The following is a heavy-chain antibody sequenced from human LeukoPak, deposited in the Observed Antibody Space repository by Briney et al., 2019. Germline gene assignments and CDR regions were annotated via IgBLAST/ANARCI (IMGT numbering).Heavy chain of an antibody. V-gene: IGHV6-1*01. CDR2: TYYRSTWYN. Sequence: SQTLSLTCAISGDSVSSNSAAWNWIKQSPSRGLEWLGRTYYRSTWYNDYAISVKSRITINPDTSKDQFSLQLNSVTPEDTAVYYCARGPQLVGYYYIDVWGKGTTVTVSS. D-gene: IGHD6-13*01. CDR3: ARGPQLVGYYYIDV. CDR1: GDSVSSNSAA. J-gene: IGHJ6*03.